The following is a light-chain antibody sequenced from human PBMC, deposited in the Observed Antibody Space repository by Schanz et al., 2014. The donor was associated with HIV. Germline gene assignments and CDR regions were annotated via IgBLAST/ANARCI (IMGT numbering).Light chain of an antibody. Sequence: QSALTQPATVSGSPGQSITVSCTGTNSDIGGHDYVSWYQKHPDKAPRLIIYDVSNRPSGVSSRFSGSKSGNTASLTISGLQAEDEADYYCGSYTFASTPYVFGSGTKLTVL. J-gene: IGLJ1*01. CDR1: NSDIGGHDY. CDR3: GSYTFASTPYV. V-gene: IGLV2-14*03. CDR2: DVS.